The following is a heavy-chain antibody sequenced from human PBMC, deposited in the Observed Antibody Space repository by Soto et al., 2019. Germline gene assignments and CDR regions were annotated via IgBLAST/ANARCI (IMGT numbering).Heavy chain of an antibody. CDR1: GGTFTKYA. Sequence: QVQLVQSGAAVRKPGSSVKVSCKASGGTFTKYAITWVRQAPRQGRAWMGGIVPLPVTTNYAQKCRGRVTISADESTSTGDLELSSMRSEDTAVYDWASGVGGLGGRSGRPDYAFDVWGQGTMVIVSS. D-gene: IGHD3-3*01. CDR3: ASGVGGLGGRSGRPDYAFDV. CDR2: IVPLPVTT. J-gene: IGHJ3*01. V-gene: IGHV1-69*01.